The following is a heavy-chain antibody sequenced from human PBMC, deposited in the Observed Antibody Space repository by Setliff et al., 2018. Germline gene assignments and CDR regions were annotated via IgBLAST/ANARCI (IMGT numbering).Heavy chain of an antibody. Sequence: GGSLRLSCAASGFTFSNYWMSWVRQTPGKGLEWLSVIYNSDSTYYTDSVKGRFTISRDNSKNTVYLQMNNLRADDTAIYYCARDLGNWFDPWGQGTLVTVSS. D-gene: IGHD3-16*01. J-gene: IGHJ5*01. CDR3: ARDLGNWFDP. CDR1: GFTFSNYW. CDR2: IYNSDST. V-gene: IGHV3-53*01.